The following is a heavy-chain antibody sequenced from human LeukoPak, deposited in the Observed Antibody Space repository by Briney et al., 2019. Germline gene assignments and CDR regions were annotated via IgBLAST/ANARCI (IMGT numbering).Heavy chain of an antibody. CDR2: INHSGST. V-gene: IGHV4-34*01. CDR3: ASNKWNTYFDY. J-gene: IGHJ4*02. Sequence: SETLSLTCAVYGGSFSGYYWSWIRQPPGKGLEWIGEINHSGSTNYNPSLKSRVTISVDTSKNQFSLKLSSVTAADTAVYYCASNKWNTYFDYWGQGTLVTGSS. CDR1: GGSFSGYY. D-gene: IGHD1-20*01.